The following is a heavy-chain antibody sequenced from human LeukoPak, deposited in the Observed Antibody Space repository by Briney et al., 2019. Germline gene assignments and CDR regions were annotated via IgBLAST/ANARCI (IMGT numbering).Heavy chain of an antibody. Sequence: SETLSLTCTVSGGSINTSPYYWGWVRQPPEKGLEWLGSISYSGTAYYNPSLRSRVTVSRDTSKNQFSLNLNSVTAADTAVYYCAREARDYDILTGYYTTFDYWGQGTLVTVSS. V-gene: IGHV4-39*07. CDR3: AREARDYDILTGYYTTFDY. CDR2: ISYSGTA. CDR1: GGSINTSPYY. D-gene: IGHD3-9*01. J-gene: IGHJ4*02.